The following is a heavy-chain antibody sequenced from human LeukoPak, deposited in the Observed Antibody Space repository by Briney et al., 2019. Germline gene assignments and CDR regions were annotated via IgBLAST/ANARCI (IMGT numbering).Heavy chain of an antibody. D-gene: IGHD3-22*01. Sequence: GGSLRLSCAASGFTVSSNYMSWVRQAPGKGLEWVSIIYSGGSTYYADSVKGRFTISRDISKNTLYLQMNSLRAEDTAVYYCARADSSGYQRQFDYWGQGTLVTVSS. CDR3: ARADSSGYQRQFDY. CDR1: GFTVSSNY. J-gene: IGHJ4*02. CDR2: IYSGGST. V-gene: IGHV3-53*01.